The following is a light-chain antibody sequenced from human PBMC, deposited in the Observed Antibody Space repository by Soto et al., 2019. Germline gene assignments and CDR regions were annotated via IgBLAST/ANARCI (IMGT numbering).Light chain of an antibody. J-gene: IGLJ2*01. CDR3: SSYTSSSNVV. V-gene: IGLV2-14*01. CDR2: DVS. Sequence: QSALTQPASVSGSPGQSXTXXXXXTXXXVGGYNYVSWYQQHPGKAPKLMIYDVSNRPSGVSNRFSGSKSGNTASLTISGLQAEDEADYYCSSYTSSSNVVFGGGTKLTVL. CDR1: XXXVGGYNY.